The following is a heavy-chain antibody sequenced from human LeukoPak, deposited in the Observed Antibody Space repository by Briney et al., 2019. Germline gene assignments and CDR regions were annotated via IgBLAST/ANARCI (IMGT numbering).Heavy chain of an antibody. Sequence: GESLKISCKGSGYSFTSYRIGWVRQMPGKGLEWMGIIFPGDSDTRYSPSLDGQVTISADKSVSTTYLQWSSLQASDTAMYYCARPSSLYGGTSEDYWGQGTLVTVSS. CDR2: IFPGDSDT. V-gene: IGHV5-51*01. CDR3: ARPSSLYGGTSEDY. CDR1: GYSFTSYR. J-gene: IGHJ4*02. D-gene: IGHD4-23*01.